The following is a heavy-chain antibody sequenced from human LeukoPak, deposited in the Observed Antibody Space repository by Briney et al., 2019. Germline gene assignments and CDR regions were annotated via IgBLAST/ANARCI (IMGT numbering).Heavy chain of an antibody. J-gene: IGHJ3*02. Sequence: ASVKVSCKASGYTFTSYGISWVRQAPGQGLEGMGWISAYNGNTNYAQKLQGRVTMTTDTSTSTAYMELRSLRSDDTAVYYCAREPGADYGDSIDAFDIWGQGTMVTVSS. CDR1: GYTFTSYG. CDR2: ISAYNGNT. CDR3: AREPGADYGDSIDAFDI. D-gene: IGHD4-17*01. V-gene: IGHV1-18*01.